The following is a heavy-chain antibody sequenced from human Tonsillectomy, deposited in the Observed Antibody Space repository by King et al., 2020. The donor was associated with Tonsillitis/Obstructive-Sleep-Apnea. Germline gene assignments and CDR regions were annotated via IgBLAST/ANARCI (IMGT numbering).Heavy chain of an antibody. J-gene: IGHJ2*01. V-gene: IGHV4-34*01. CDR1: VGSFNSYY. D-gene: IGHD2-21*02. Sequence: VQLQQWGAGLLKPSETLSLTCAVYVGSFNSYYWSWIRQPPGKGLEWIGESNHSGSTNFNPAPTSRVTISVETSKNQFSLMLSSVTAADTAVYYCARGRGDTRRYFDLWGRGTLVTVSS. CDR3: ARGRGDTRRYFDL. CDR2: SNHSGST.